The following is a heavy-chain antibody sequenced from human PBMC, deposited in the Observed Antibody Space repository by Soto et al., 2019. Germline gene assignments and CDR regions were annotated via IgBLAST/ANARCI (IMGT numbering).Heavy chain of an antibody. D-gene: IGHD2-15*01. CDR2: IVVGSGNT. CDR1: GFTFNSSA. CDR3: AAVSGDQLRGPREALLNY. V-gene: IGHV1-58*01. J-gene: IGHJ4*02. Sequence: SVKVSCKASGFTFNSSAVQWVRQARGQRLEWIGWIVVGSGNTNYAQKFQERVTITRDMSTSTAYMELSSLRSEDTAVYYCAAVSGDQLRGPREALLNYWGQGTLVTVSS.